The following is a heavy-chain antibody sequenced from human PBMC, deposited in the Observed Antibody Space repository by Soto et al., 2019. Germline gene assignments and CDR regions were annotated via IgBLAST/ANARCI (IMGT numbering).Heavy chain of an antibody. CDR2: MNPNSGNT. V-gene: IGHV1-8*01. CDR1: GYTLTSYD. Sequence: GASVKVCCKACGYTLTSYDMNWVRQATGQGLEWMGWMNPNSGNTGYAQKFQGRVTMTRNTSISTAYMELSSLRSEDTAVYYCARGSTRVRYYYYYMDVWGKGTTVTVSS. J-gene: IGHJ6*03. D-gene: IGHD3-10*01. CDR3: ARGSTRVRYYYYYMDV.